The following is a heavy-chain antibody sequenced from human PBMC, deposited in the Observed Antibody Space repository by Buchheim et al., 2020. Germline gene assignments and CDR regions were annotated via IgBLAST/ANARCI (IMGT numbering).Heavy chain of an antibody. CDR2: INPSGGST. J-gene: IGHJ6*02. V-gene: IGHV1-46*01. Sequence: QVQLVQSGAEVKKPGASVKVSCKASGYTFTSYYMHWVRQAPGQGLEWMGIINPSGGSTSYAQKFQGRVTMTRDTSPSTVYMELSSLRSEDTAVYYCAKDPYYDILTGYYQEGYYYGMDVWGQGTT. CDR3: AKDPYYDILTGYYQEGYYYGMDV. CDR1: GYTFTSYY. D-gene: IGHD3-9*01.